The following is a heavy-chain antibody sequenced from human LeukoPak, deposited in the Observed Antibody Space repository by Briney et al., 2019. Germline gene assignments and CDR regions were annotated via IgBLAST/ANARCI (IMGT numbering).Heavy chain of an antibody. CDR2: IKQDGSEK. Sequence: TGGSLRLSCAASGFTFSSYAMSWVRQAPGKGLEWVADIKQDGSEKYYVDSVKGRFTISRDNAKNSLYLQMNSLRAEDTAVYYCARSAAMVTGRFDYWGQGTLVTVSS. D-gene: IGHD5-18*01. CDR3: ARSAAMVTGRFDY. CDR1: GFTFSSYA. J-gene: IGHJ4*02. V-gene: IGHV3-7*01.